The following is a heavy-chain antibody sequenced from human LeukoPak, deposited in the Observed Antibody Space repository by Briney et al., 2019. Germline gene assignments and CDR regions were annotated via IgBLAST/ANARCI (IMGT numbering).Heavy chain of an antibody. CDR2: ISYDGSNK. Sequence: GGSLRLSCAASGFTFSSYAMHWVRQAPGKGLEWVAVISYDGSNKYYADSVKGRFTISRDNSKNTLYLQMNSLRAEDTAVYYCARECSSTSCYFAAFDIWGQGTMVTVSS. CDR3: ARECSSTSCYFAAFDI. D-gene: IGHD2-2*01. J-gene: IGHJ3*02. CDR1: GFTFSSYA. V-gene: IGHV3-30-3*01.